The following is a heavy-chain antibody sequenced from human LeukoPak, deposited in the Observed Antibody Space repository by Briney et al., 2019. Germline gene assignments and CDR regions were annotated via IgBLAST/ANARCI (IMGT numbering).Heavy chain of an antibody. J-gene: IGHJ3*02. Sequence: GGSLRLSCAASGFTFNNAWMSWVRQALGKGLEWVGRIKSKTDGGTTDYAAPVKGRFTISRDDSKNTLYLQMNSLKTEDTAVYYCSTRLGYCSSTSCPNAFDIWGQGTMVTVSS. CDR3: STRLGYCSSTSCPNAFDI. CDR2: IKSKTDGGTT. D-gene: IGHD2-2*01. CDR1: GFTFNNAW. V-gene: IGHV3-15*01.